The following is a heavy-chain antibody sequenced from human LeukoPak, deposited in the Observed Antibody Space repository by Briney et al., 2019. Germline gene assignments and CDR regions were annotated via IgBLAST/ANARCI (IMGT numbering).Heavy chain of an antibody. CDR1: GGSFSGYY. J-gene: IGHJ4*02. Sequence: SETLSLTCAVYGGSFSGYYWSWIRQPPGKGLEWIGEINHSGSTNYNPSLKSRVTISVYTSKNQFSLKLSSVTAADTAVYYCARGGRVLDYWGQGTLVTVSS. CDR2: INHSGST. CDR3: ARGGRVLDY. V-gene: IGHV4-34*01.